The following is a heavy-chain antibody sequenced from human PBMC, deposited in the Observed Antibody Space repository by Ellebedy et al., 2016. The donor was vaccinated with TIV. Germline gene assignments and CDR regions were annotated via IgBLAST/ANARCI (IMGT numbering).Heavy chain of an antibody. V-gene: IGHV3-23*01. J-gene: IGHJ4*02. CDR2: ISGSGGST. D-gene: IGHD3/OR15-3a*01. CDR3: AKALGLVSDFDY. Sequence: GESLKISXAASGFTFSSYAMSWVRQAPGKGLEWVSAISGSGGSTYYADSVKGRFTISRDNSKNTLYLQMNSLRAEDTAVYYCAKALGLVSDFDYWGQGTLVTVSS. CDR1: GFTFSSYA.